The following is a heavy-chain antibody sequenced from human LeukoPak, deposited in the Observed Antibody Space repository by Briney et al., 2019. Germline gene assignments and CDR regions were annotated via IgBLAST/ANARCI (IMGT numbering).Heavy chain of an antibody. V-gene: IGHV1-69*13. Sequence: SVKVSCKASGGTFSSYAISWVRQAPGQGLEWMGGIIPIFRTANYAQKFQGRVTITADESTSTAYMELSSMRSEDTDVYYCARGGGYCSSTSCYQPGVLGWYFDLWGRGTLVTVFS. CDR2: IIPIFRTA. J-gene: IGHJ2*01. D-gene: IGHD2-2*01. CDR3: ARGGGYCSSTSCYQPGVLGWYFDL. CDR1: GGTFSSYA.